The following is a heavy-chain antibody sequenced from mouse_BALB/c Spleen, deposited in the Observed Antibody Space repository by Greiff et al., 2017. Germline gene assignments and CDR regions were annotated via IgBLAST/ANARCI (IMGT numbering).Heavy chain of an antibody. CDR3: ARVDYDYDGYAMDY. CDR2: IYPSDSET. J-gene: IGHJ4*01. D-gene: IGHD2-4*01. Sequence: QVQLQQPGAELVRPGASVKLSCKASGYSFTSYWMNWVKQRPGQGLEWIGMIYPSDSETRLNQKFKDNATLTVDKSSSTAYMQLSSPTSEDSAVYYCARVDYDYDGYAMDYWGQGTSVTVSS. V-gene: IGHV1-61*01. CDR1: GYSFTSYW.